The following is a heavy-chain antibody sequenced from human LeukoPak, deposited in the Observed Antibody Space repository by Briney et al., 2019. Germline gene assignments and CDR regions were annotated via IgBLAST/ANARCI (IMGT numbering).Heavy chain of an antibody. CDR3: AITTIASSIDW. CDR1: GYTFTDYY. Sequence: ASVKVSCKACGYTFTDYYIHWVRQAPGQGPEWMGWINPNGGGTNYGQRFQGRVTMTRDTSINTAYMELSSLRPDDTAVYYCAITTIASSIDWWGQGTLVTVSS. D-gene: IGHD6-13*01. J-gene: IGHJ4*02. V-gene: IGHV1-2*02. CDR2: INPNGGGT.